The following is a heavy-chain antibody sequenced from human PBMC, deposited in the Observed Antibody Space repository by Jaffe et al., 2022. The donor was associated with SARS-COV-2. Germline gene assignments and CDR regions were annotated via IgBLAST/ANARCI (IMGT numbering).Heavy chain of an antibody. CDR1: GFTFSSYA. CDR2: ISGSGGST. V-gene: IGHV3-23*04. D-gene: IGHD3-22*01. Sequence: EVQLVESGGGLVQPGGSLRLSCAASGFTFSSYAMSWVRQAPGKGLEWVSAISGSGGSTYYADSVKGRFTISRDNSKNTLYLQMNSLRAEDTAVYYCAKYPPLFDSSGSKPPYYYYMDVWGKGTTVTVSS. CDR3: AKYPPLFDSSGSKPPYYYYMDV. J-gene: IGHJ6*03.